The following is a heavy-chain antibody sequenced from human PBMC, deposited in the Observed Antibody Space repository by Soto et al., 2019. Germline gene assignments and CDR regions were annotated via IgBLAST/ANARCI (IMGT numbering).Heavy chain of an antibody. Sequence: GPTLVNPTQTLTLTCTFSWFSLTTIVVGVGWIRQPPGKALEFIALIYWNDDKRYSPSLRSKLTITKDTSKNRVVLTMTNMDPVDTATYYCAHAPRYYNFLTGYYSTLDYWGRGTLVTVSS. CDR3: AHAPRYYNFLTGYYSTLDY. J-gene: IGHJ4*02. V-gene: IGHV2-5*01. CDR1: WFSLTTIVVG. CDR2: IYWNDDK. D-gene: IGHD3-9*01.